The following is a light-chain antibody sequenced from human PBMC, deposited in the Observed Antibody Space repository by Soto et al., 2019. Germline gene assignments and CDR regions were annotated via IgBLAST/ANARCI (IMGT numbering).Light chain of an antibody. Sequence: EIVMTQSPASLSVSPGERATLSCRASQTVTRNLAWYQQKPGEAPRLLIYGASTRATGIPARFSGSGSGPEFTLTISSLQSEDSAVYYCQQYTNWPPATFGQGTKVEIK. CDR1: QTVTRN. CDR3: QQYTNWPPAT. J-gene: IGKJ1*01. V-gene: IGKV3-15*01. CDR2: GAS.